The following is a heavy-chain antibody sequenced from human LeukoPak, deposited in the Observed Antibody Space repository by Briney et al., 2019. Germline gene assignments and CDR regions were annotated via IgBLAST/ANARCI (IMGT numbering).Heavy chain of an antibody. CDR1: GGSISSYY. D-gene: IGHD2-2*01. Sequence: SETLSLTCTVSGGSISSYYWSWIRQPPGKGLEWIGYIYYSGSTNYNPSLKSRVTISVDTSKNQFSLKLSSVTAADTAVYYCARSLSSEYYYYYYMDVWGKGTTVTISS. J-gene: IGHJ6*03. CDR3: ARSLSSEYYYYYYMDV. V-gene: IGHV4-59*08. CDR2: IYYSGST.